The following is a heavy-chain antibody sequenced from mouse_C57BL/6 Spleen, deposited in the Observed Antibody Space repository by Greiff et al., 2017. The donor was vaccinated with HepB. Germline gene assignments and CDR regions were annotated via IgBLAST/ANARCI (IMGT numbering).Heavy chain of an antibody. CDR3: ARSVTFAY. Sequence: VQLQQSGPELVKPGASVKIPCKASGYTFTDYNMDWVKQSHGKSLEWIGDINPNNGGTIYNQKFKGKATLTVDKSSSTAYMELRSLTSEDTAVYYCARSVTFAYWGQGTLVTVSA. CDR1: GYTFTDYN. V-gene: IGHV1-18*01. CDR2: INPNNGGT. J-gene: IGHJ3*01. D-gene: IGHD2-2*01.